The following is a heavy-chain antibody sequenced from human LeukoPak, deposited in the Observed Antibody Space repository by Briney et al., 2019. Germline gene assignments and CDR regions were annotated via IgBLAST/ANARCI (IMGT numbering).Heavy chain of an antibody. D-gene: IGHD3-9*01. J-gene: IGHJ3*02. V-gene: IGHV1-2*02. CDR3: ARLILTGSKYDAFDI. Sequence: GASVKVSCKASGYTFTGYYMHWVRQAPGQGLEWMGWINPNSGGTNYAQKFQGRVTMTRDTSISTAYMELSRLRSDDTAVYYCARLILTGSKYDAFDIWGQGTMVTVSS. CDR2: INPNSGGT. CDR1: GYTFTGYY.